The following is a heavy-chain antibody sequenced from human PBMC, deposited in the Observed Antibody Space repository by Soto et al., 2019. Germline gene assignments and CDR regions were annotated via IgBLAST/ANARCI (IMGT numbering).Heavy chain of an antibody. Sequence: SETLSLTCSVSGGSINSGDYYWSWIRQSPGKGLEWIGYIYYSGSTYYNPSLKSRSTISIDTSKNQFFLNVDSVTAADTAVYYCARLYTGYEAFDYWGQGTLVTVSS. CDR1: GGSINSGDYY. V-gene: IGHV4-30-4*01. J-gene: IGHJ4*02. D-gene: IGHD5-12*01. CDR2: IYYSGST. CDR3: ARLYTGYEAFDY.